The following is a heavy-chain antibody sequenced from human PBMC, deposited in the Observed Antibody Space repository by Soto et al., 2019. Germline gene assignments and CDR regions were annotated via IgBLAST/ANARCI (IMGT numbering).Heavy chain of an antibody. CDR1: GFTFGDFA. Sequence: GGSLRLSCTPSGFTFGDFAMSWFRQAPGKGLEWVGFIKSKTYGGTTEYAASVKGRFTISRDDSKSIAYLQMNSLETEDTAVFYCARAPRGWDNILFFDYWGQGALVTVPQ. D-gene: IGHD3-10*01. V-gene: IGHV3-49*03. J-gene: IGHJ4*02. CDR3: ARAPRGWDNILFFDY. CDR2: IKSKTYGGTT.